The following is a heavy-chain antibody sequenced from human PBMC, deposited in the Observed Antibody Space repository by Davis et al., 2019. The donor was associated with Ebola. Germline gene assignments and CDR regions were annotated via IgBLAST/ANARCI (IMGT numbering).Heavy chain of an antibody. CDR3: ATLDILTAYLPYAMDV. J-gene: IGHJ6*02. D-gene: IGHD3-9*01. CDR2: VDPKGGKT. Sequence: AASVKVSCKASGYSSSDYYMHWVQGAPGKGLEWVGLVDPKGGKTVYAARFQDRVTITADKSTDTVYMELSSLRNEDTAVYYCATLDILTAYLPYAMDVWGQGTTVTVS. V-gene: IGHV1-69-2*01. CDR1: GYSSSDYY.